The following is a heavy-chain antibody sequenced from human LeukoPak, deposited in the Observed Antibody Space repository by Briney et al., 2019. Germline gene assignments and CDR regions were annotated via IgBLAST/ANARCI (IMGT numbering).Heavy chain of an antibody. V-gene: IGHV3-74*01. CDR1: GFTFSSSW. Sequence: GGSLRLSCAASGFTFSSSWMHWVRQAPGKGLVWVSRINSDGSSTSYADFVKGRFTISRDNAKNTLYLQVNSLRAEDAAVYYCARPGLGGDLSSSSVYWGQGTLVTVSS. CDR3: ARPGLGGDLSSSSVY. CDR2: INSDGSST. J-gene: IGHJ4*02. D-gene: IGHD6-6*01.